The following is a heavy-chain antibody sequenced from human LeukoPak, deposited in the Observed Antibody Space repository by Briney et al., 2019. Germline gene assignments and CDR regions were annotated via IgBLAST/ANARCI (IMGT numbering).Heavy chain of an antibody. J-gene: IGHJ4*01. Sequence: PGGSLRLSCVASGFTFSSYNMNWVRQAPGKGLEWASYISSSGSTIYYADSVKGRFTISRDNAKKSLYLQMDSLRAEDTAVYYCARDGGDYGSGSYYAYWGQGTLVTVSS. D-gene: IGHD3-10*01. CDR2: ISSSGSTI. CDR1: GFTFSSYN. CDR3: ARDGGDYGSGSYYAY. V-gene: IGHV3-48*04.